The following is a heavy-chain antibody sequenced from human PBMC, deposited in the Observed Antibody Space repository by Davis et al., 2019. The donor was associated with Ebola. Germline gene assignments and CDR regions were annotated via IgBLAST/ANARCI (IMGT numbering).Heavy chain of an antibody. CDR2: INAGNGNT. J-gene: IGHJ4*02. CDR3: ARDGGGYSYGDY. D-gene: IGHD5-18*01. CDR1: AYTFTSYA. V-gene: IGHV1-3*01. Sequence: ASVKVSCKASAYTFTSYAMHWVRQAPAQRPEWMGCINAGNGNTKYLQKFQGRVTITRDTSASTVYMELSSLRSEDTALYYCARDGGGYSYGDYWGQGTLVTVSS.